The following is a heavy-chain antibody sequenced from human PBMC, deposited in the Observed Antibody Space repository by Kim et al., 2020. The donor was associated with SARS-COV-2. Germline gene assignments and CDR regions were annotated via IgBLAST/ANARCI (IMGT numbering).Heavy chain of an antibody. CDR3: AKDGVAGTPYWDYGMDV. CDR1: GFTFSSYA. V-gene: IGHV3-23*01. J-gene: IGHJ6*02. CDR2: ISGSGGST. Sequence: GGSLRLSCAASGFTFSSYAMSWVRQAPGKGLEWVSAISGSGGSTYYADSVKGRFTISRDNSKNTLYLQMNSLRAEDTAVYYCAKDGVAGTPYWDYGMDVWGQGTTVTVSS. D-gene: IGHD6-19*01.